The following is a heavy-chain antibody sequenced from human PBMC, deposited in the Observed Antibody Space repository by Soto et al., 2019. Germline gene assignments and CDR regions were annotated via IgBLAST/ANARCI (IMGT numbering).Heavy chain of an antibody. Sequence: SETLSLTCAVSGGSISSSNWWSWVRQPPGKGLEWIGEIYHSGSTNYNPSLKSRVTISVDKSKNQFSLKLSSVTAADTAVYYCVRARGSYLYFDYWGQGTLVTVSS. D-gene: IGHD1-26*01. CDR2: IYHSGST. CDR3: VRARGSYLYFDY. CDR1: GGSISSSNW. V-gene: IGHV4-4*02. J-gene: IGHJ4*02.